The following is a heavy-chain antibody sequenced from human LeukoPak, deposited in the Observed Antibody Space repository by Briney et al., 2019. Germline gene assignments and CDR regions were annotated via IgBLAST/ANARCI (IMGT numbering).Heavy chain of an antibody. CDR3: AKAMVRGIDY. V-gene: IGHV3-30*02. CDR2: IWYDGSNK. Sequence: GGSLRLSCAASGFTFSSYGMHWVRQAPGKGLEWVAFIWYDGSNKYYADSVKGRLTISRDNYKNTLYLQMNSLRAEDTAVYYCAKAMVRGIDYWGQGTLVTVSS. J-gene: IGHJ4*02. CDR1: GFTFSSYG. D-gene: IGHD3-10*01.